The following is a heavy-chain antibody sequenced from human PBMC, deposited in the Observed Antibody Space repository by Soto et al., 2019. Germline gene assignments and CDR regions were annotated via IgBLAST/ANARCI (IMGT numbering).Heavy chain of an antibody. J-gene: IGHJ2*01. V-gene: IGHV4-34*01. CDR1: GGSFNGYY. D-gene: IGHD6-13*01. CDR3: ARGGKQQLVRSQYFDL. CDR2: INHSGST. Sequence: QVQLQQWGAGLLKPSETLSLTCAVYGGSFNGYYWSWIRQPPGKGLEWIGEINHSGSTNYNSSLKSRVTLSVDTSKNQFSLKLSSVTAADTAVYYCARGGKQQLVRSQYFDLWGRGTLVSVSS.